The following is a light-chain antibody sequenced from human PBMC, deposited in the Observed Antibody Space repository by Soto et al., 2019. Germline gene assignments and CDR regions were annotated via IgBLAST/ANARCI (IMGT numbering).Light chain of an antibody. CDR2: EVS. V-gene: IGLV2-8*01. Sequence: QSVLTQPPSASGSPGQSVTISCTGTSSDVGGYNFVSWYQQHPGKAPKLMIYEVSKRPSGVPHRFSGSKSGNTASLTVSGLQGEDEADYYCSSYAGSIDVFGNGTKVTVL. CDR3: SSYAGSIDV. CDR1: SSDVGGYNF. J-gene: IGLJ1*01.